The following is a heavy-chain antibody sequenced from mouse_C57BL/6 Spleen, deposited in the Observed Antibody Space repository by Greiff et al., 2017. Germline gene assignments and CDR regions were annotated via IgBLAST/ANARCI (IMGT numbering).Heavy chain of an antibody. CDR3: ARHYGKGDYFDY. D-gene: IGHD2-1*01. CDR2: IDPSDSET. Sequence: QVQLQQPGAELVRPGSSVKLSCKASGYTFTSYWMHWVKQRPIQGLEWIGNIDPSDSETHYNQKFKDKATLTVDKSSSTAYMQLSSLTSEDSAVYYCARHYGKGDYFDYWGQGTTRTVSS. CDR1: GYTFTSYW. J-gene: IGHJ2*01. V-gene: IGHV1-52*01.